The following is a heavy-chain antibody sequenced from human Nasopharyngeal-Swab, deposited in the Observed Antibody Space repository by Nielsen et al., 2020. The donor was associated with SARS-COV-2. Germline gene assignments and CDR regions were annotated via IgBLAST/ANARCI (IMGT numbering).Heavy chain of an antibody. J-gene: IGHJ6*02. Sequence: GSLRLSCAASGFTFSNYAMNWVRQAPGRGLEWVSGISGGDDSTKYADSVKGRFTISRDNSKNTLDLQMSSLRAEDTAIYYCAKDRDSGDDSGEYYHYYGMDVWGQGTTVTVSS. V-gene: IGHV3-23*01. CDR2: ISGGDDST. CDR1: GFTFSNYA. D-gene: IGHD5-12*01. CDR3: AKDRDSGDDSGEYYHYYGMDV.